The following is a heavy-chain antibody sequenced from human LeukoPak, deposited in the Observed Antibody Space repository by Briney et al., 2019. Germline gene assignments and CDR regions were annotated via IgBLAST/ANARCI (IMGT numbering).Heavy chain of an antibody. D-gene: IGHD3-10*01. Sequence: PSETLSLTCAVYGGSFSGYSWSWIRQPPGKGLEWIGEINHSGSTNYNPSLKSRVTISVDTSKNQFSLKLSSVTAADTAVYYCASLGGARDYWGQGTLVTVSS. V-gene: IGHV4-34*01. CDR1: GGSFSGYS. CDR2: INHSGST. J-gene: IGHJ4*02. CDR3: ASLGGARDY.